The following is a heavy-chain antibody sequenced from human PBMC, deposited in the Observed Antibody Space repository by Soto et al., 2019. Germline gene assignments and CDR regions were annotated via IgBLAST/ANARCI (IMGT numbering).Heavy chain of an antibody. D-gene: IGHD6-19*01. J-gene: IGHJ5*02. CDR1: AGTIGFYD. CDR3: ARDGIAVAGIAP. CDR2: INHSGST. Sequence: ASEPMSHTCPVDAGTIGFYDWRLISPPHGKGLEWIGEINHSGSTNYNPSLKSRVTISVDTSKNQFSLKLSSVTAADTAVYYCARDGIAVAGIAPWGQGNLVTVSS. V-gene: IGHV4-34*01.